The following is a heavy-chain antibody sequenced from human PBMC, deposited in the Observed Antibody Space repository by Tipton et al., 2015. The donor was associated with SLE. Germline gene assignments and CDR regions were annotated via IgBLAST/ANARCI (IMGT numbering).Heavy chain of an antibody. Sequence: TLSLTCTVSGGSISSSSYYWGWIRQPPGKGLEWIGYIYHSGSTYYNPSLKSRATISVDRSKNQFSLKLSSVTAADTAVYYCARGSTFDYWGQGTLVTVSS. CDR2: IYHSGST. D-gene: IGHD2-15*01. V-gene: IGHV4-39*07. J-gene: IGHJ4*02. CDR3: ARGSTFDY. CDR1: GGSISSSSYY.